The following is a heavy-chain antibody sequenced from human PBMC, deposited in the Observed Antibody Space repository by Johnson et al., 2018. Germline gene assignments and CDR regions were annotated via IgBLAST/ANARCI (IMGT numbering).Heavy chain of an antibody. J-gene: IGHJ3*02. CDR3: ARPEAGSAFDI. D-gene: IGHD3-10*01. CDR2: ISSSSSYI. Sequence: VQLVESGGGLVKPGGSMGLSCAASGFTFSSYSMNWVRQAPGKGLEWVSSISSSSSYIYYADSVKGRFTISRDNAKNSLYLQMNSLRFEDTAVYYCARPEAGSAFDIWGQGTMVTVSS. V-gene: IGHV3-21*01. CDR1: GFTFSSYS.